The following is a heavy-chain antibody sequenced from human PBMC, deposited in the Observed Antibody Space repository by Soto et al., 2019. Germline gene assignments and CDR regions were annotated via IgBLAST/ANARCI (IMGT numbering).Heavy chain of an antibody. V-gene: IGHV1-69*13. CDR1: RGTFISYS. J-gene: IGHJ3*02. CDR3: ARVSVPLNAFDI. Sequence: ASVNVSFKSSRGTFISYSMSWVRQAPGQGLEWMGGIIPIFGTANYAQKFQGRVTITADESTSTAYMELSSLRSEDTAVYYCARVSVPLNAFDIWGQGTMVTVSS. D-gene: IGHD2-2*01. CDR2: IIPIFGTA.